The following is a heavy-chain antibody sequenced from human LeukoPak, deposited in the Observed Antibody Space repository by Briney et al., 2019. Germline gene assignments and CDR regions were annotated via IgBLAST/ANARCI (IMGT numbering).Heavy chain of an antibody. V-gene: IGHV1-18*01. CDR3: ARDTVVVPTGSPWDYAMDV. CDR1: GYTFTSYG. D-gene: IGHD2-2*01. CDR2: ISAYNGNT. Sequence: ASVKVSCKASGYTFTSYGISWVRQAPGQGLEWMGWISAYNGNTNYAQKFQGRVTMTTDTSTSTAYMELRSLTSDDTAVYYCARDTVVVPTGSPWDYAMDVWGQGTTVAVSS. J-gene: IGHJ6*02.